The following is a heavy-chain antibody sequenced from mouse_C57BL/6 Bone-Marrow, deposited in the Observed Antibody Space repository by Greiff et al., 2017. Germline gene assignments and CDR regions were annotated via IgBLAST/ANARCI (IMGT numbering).Heavy chain of an antibody. CDR1: GYTFTDYN. J-gene: IGHJ2*01. CDR3: ARAYYSLYYCDY. Sequence: EVQLQQSGLELVKPGASVKIPCKASGYTFTDYNMDWVKQSHGKSLEWIGDINPNNGGTIYNQKFKGKATLTVDKSSSTAYMELRSLTSEDTAVYYWARAYYSLYYCDYWGQGTTLTVSS. V-gene: IGHV1-18*01. CDR2: INPNNGGT. D-gene: IGHD2-12*01.